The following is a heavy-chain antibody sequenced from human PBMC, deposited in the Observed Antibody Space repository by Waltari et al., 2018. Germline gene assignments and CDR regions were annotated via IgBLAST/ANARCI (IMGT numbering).Heavy chain of an antibody. CDR2: IKQDGSEK. J-gene: IGHJ4*02. CDR1: GFTFSSYG. V-gene: IGHV3-7*01. D-gene: IGHD3-10*01. Sequence: EVQLVESGGGLVQPGGSLRLSCAASGFTFSSYGVSWVRQAPGRGVEWGANIKQDGSEKYYVDSVKGRFTISRDNAQNSLYLQMNSLGAEDTAVYYCARYFGSGSYYPYWGQGTLVTVSS. CDR3: ARYFGSGSYYPY.